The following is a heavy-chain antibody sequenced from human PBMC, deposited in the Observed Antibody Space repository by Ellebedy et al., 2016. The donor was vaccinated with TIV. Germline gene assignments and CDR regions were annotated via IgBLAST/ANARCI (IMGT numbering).Heavy chain of an antibody. CDR1: GGSISSSSYY. CDR2: IYYSGST. J-gene: IGHJ4*02. V-gene: IGHV4-39*01. CDR3: ARRRGYSGYEGDY. Sequence: SETLSLXXTVSGGSISSSSYYWGWIRQPPGKGLEWIGSIYYSGSTYYNPSLKSRVTISVDTSKNQFSLKLTSVTAADTAVYYCARRRGYSGYEGDYWGQGTLVTVSS. D-gene: IGHD5-12*01.